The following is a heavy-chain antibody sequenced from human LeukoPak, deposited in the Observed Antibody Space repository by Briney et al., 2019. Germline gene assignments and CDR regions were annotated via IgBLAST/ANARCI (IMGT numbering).Heavy chain of an antibody. V-gene: IGHV3-23*01. CDR2: ISGSGGST. J-gene: IGHJ4*02. Sequence: TGGSLRLSCAASGFTFSSYWMSWVRQAPGKGLEWVSAISGSGGSTYYADSVKGRFTISRDNSKNTLYLQMNSLRAEDTAVYYCAGGYSYGYTAGYWGQGTLVTVSS. CDR3: AGGYSYGYTAGY. D-gene: IGHD5-18*01. CDR1: GFTFSSYW.